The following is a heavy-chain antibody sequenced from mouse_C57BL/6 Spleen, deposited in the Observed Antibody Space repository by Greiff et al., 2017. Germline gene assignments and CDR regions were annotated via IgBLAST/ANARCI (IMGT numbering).Heavy chain of an antibody. D-gene: IGHD2-1*01. CDR1: GYTFTSYW. CDR3: ARDGNYGYIDV. V-gene: IGHV1-69*01. J-gene: IGHJ1*03. Sequence: QVQLQQPGAELVMPGASVKLSCKASGYTFTSYWMHWVKQRPGQGLEWIGEIDPSDSYTNYNQKFKGKSTLTVDKSSSTAYMQLSSLTSEDSAVYYCARDGNYGYIDVWGTGTTVTVSS. CDR2: IDPSDSYT.